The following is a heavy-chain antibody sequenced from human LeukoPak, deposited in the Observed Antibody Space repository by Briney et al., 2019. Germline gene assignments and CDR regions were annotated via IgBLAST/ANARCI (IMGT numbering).Heavy chain of an antibody. Sequence: SVKVSCKASGYTFTSYQINWVRQATGQGLEWMGWMDPNSGNTNYAQKFQGRVTITSNTSISTAYMELSSLRSEDTAIYYCATSSGNYHFDYWGQGTLVTVSS. CDR3: ATSSGNYHFDY. CDR2: MDPNSGNT. D-gene: IGHD1-26*01. J-gene: IGHJ4*02. CDR1: GYTFTSYQ. V-gene: IGHV1-8*03.